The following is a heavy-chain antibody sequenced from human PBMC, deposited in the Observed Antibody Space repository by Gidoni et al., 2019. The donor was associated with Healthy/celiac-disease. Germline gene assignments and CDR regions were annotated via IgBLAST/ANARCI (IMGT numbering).Heavy chain of an antibody. D-gene: IGHD6-6*01. V-gene: IGHV3-11*01. J-gene: IGHJ5*02. CDR3: ARDMEQLVPRGWFDP. CDR1: GFTFIYYY. CDR2: ISSSGSTI. Sequence: QVQLVESGGGLVKPGGSLRLSCSASGFTFIYYYRSWFRQAPGKGLAWVSYISSSGSTIYYADSVKGRFTISRDNAKNSLYLQMNSLRAEDTAVYYCARDMEQLVPRGWFDPWGQGTLVTVSS.